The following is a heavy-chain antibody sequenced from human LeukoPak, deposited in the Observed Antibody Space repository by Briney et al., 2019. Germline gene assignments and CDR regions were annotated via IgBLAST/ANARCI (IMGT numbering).Heavy chain of an antibody. V-gene: IGHV1-2*02. CDR3: ARVVGNRATFKGGGNFDY. CDR1: GYTFTGYY. D-gene: IGHD3-16*01. J-gene: IGHJ4*02. Sequence: ASVKVSCKASGYTFTGYYMHWVRQAPGQGLEWMGWINPNSGGTNYAQKLQGRVTMTTDTSTSTAYMELRSLRSDDTAVYYCARVVGNRATFKGGGNFDYWGQGTLVTVSS. CDR2: INPNSGGT.